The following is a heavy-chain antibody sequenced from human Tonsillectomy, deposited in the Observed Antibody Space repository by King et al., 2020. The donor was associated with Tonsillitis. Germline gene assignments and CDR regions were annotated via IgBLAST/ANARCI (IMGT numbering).Heavy chain of an antibody. Sequence: VQLVESGGGLVQPGRSLRISCAASGFTFDDYAMHWVRQAPGAGLEWVSAISWNSGAIDYADSVKGRFTISRDNADNSLYLQMNSLRAEDTAFYYCVKDNGPGYTGKWELFEFWGQGTLVTVSS. CDR3: VKDNGPGYTGKWELFEF. V-gene: IGHV3-9*01. D-gene: IGHD1-14*01. CDR2: ISWNSGAI. CDR1: GFTFDDYA. J-gene: IGHJ4*02.